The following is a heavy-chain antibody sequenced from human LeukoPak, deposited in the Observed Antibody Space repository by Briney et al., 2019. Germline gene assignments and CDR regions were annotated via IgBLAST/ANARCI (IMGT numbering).Heavy chain of an antibody. CDR1: GYTFTGYY. CDR3: ARVGGHSYGYGTLY. J-gene: IGHJ4*02. D-gene: IGHD5-18*01. CDR2: INPNSGGT. Sequence: ASVKVSCKASGYTFTGYYMHWVRQAPGQGLEWMGWINPNSGGTNYAQKFQGRVTMTRDTSISTAYMELSRLRSDDTAVYYCARVGGHSYGYGTLYWGQGTLVTVSS. V-gene: IGHV1-2*02.